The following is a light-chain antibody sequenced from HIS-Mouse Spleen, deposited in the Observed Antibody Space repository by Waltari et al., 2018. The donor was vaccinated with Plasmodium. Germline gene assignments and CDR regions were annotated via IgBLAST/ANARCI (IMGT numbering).Light chain of an antibody. V-gene: IGLV3-10*01. CDR2: EDI. Sequence: SYELTQPPSVSVSPGQTARITCSGDALPTQYAYWYQQKSVQAPVLVIYEDIKRPSGIPERFSGSSSGTRATLTISGAQVEDEADYYCYSTDSSGNHRVFGGGTKLTVL. J-gene: IGLJ3*02. CDR1: ALPTQY. CDR3: YSTDSSGNHRV.